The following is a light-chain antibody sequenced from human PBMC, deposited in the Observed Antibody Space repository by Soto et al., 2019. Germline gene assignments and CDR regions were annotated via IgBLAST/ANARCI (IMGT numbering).Light chain of an antibody. CDR3: QSCDSSLSGSGV. CDR2: EVS. V-gene: IGLV2-14*01. Sequence: QSVLTQPASVSGSPGQSITISCTGTSSNVVVYNYVSWYQQHPGKAPKLMIYEVSNRPSGVSNRFSGSKSGNTAFLTISGLQAEDEADYYCQSCDSSLSGSGVFGTGTKVTGL. CDR1: SSNVVVYNY. J-gene: IGLJ1*01.